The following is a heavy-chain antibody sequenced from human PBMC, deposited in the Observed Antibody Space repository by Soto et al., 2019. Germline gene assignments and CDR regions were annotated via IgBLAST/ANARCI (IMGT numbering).Heavy chain of an antibody. V-gene: IGHV3-66*01. CDR3: ARDTFGGAYDFWH. Sequence: EVQLVESGGGLVQPGGSLRLSCAASGFTVSTFYMTWVRQAPGKGLEWVSVISRGGSTYYADSVKGRFTISRDNSKNTMYLEMNSLRAGDKAVYYWARDTFGGAYDFWHGGQGTLVTVSS. J-gene: IGHJ4*02. CDR2: ISRGGST. D-gene: IGHD3-3*01. CDR1: GFTVSTFY.